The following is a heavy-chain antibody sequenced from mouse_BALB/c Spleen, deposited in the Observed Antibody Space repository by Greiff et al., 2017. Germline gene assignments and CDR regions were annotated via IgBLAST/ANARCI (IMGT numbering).Heavy chain of an antibody. D-gene: IGHD1-1*01. V-gene: IGHV1-18*01. CDR2: INPNNGGT. CDR1: GYTFTDYN. J-gene: IGHJ1*01. CDR3: ARSGSVLYYYGSSYVFDV. Sequence: EVQLQQSGPELVKPGASVKIPCKASGYTFTDYNMDWVKQSHGKSLEWIGDINPNNGGTIYNQKFKGKATLTVDKSSSTAYMELRSLTSEDTAVYYCARSGSVLYYYGSSYVFDVWGAGTTVTVSS.